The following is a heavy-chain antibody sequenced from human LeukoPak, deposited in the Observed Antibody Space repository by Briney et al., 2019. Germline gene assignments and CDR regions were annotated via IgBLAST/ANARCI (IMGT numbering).Heavy chain of an antibody. D-gene: IGHD1-26*01. Sequence: GGSLRLSCAASRFTFSSYGMHWVRQAPGRGLEWVAFIPYDGNNKYYADSVKGRFTISRDNSKNTLYLQMNSLRAEDTAVYYCVKDGDDSGSYLVYWGQGTLVTVSS. CDR2: IPYDGNNK. CDR1: RFTFSSYG. V-gene: IGHV3-30*02. J-gene: IGHJ4*02. CDR3: VKDGDDSGSYLVY.